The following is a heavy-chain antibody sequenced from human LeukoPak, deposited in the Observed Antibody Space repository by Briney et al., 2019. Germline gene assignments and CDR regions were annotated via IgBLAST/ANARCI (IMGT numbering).Heavy chain of an antibody. CDR1: GYTFTSYG. CDR2: ISAYNGNT. D-gene: IGHD6-13*01. Sequence: ASVKVSCKASGYTFTSYGISWVRQAPGQGLEWMGWISAYNGNTNYAQKLQGRVTMTTDTSTSTAYMELRSLRSDDTAVYYCARGRRYSSSWYVRLYYYYYGMDVWGQGTTVTVSS. CDR3: ARGRRYSSSWYVRLYYYYYGMDV. V-gene: IGHV1-18*01. J-gene: IGHJ6*02.